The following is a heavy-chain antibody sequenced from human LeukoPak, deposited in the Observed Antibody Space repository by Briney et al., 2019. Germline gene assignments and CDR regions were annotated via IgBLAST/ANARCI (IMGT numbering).Heavy chain of an antibody. J-gene: IGHJ5*02. CDR2: INPNSGGT. V-gene: IGHV1-2*06. D-gene: IGHD3-3*01. CDR3: ARVQRAPYYDFWSGPFDP. CDR1: GYTFTGYY. Sequence: ASVKVSCKASGYTFTGYYMHWVRQAPGQGLEWMGRINPNSGGTNYAQKFQGRVTMTRDTSISTAYMELSRLRSDDTAVYYCARVQRAPYYDFWSGPFDPWGQGTLVTVSS.